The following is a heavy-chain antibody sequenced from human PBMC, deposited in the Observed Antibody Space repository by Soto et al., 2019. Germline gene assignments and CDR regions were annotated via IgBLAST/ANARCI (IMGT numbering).Heavy chain of an antibody. CDR3: ATGKRFLEWLSSYYFDY. J-gene: IGHJ4*02. CDR1: GFTFSSYS. D-gene: IGHD3-3*01. V-gene: IGHV3-21*01. CDR2: ISSSSSYI. Sequence: EVQLVESGGGLVKPGGSLRLSCAASGFTFSSYSMNWVRQAPGKGLEWVSSISSSSSYIYYADSVKGRFTISRDNAKNSLYLQMNSLRAEDTAVYYCATGKRFLEWLSSYYFDYWGQGTLVTVSS.